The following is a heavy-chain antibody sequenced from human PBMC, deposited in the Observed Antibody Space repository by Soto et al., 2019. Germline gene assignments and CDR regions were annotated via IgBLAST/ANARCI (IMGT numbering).Heavy chain of an antibody. J-gene: IGHJ6*02. CDR3: ARVRTCYDFCSGPTAGHHYGIAV. D-gene: IGHD3-3*01. CDR2: INHSGST. CDR1: GGSFSGYY. Sequence: PWETLALSCAVYGGSFSGYYWSWIRQPPGKGLEWIGEINHSGSTNYNPSLKSRVTISVDTSKNQFSLKLSSVTAADTAVYYCARVRTCYDFCSGPTAGHHYGIAVPGQRTNVIVSS. V-gene: IGHV4-34*01.